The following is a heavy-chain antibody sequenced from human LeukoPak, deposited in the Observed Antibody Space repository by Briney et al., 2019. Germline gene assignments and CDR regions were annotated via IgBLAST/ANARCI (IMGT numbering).Heavy chain of an antibody. CDR3: ARVTWFKQFDY. CDR2: IYYSGST. Sequence: SETLSLTCTVSGGSISSYYWNWIRQPPGKGLEWIGNIYYSGSTNYNPSLKGRVTISVDTSKNQFSLRLSSVTAADTAVYYCARVTWFKQFDYWGQGTLVTVSS. J-gene: IGHJ4*02. V-gene: IGHV4-59*08. CDR1: GGSISSYY. D-gene: IGHD3-22*01.